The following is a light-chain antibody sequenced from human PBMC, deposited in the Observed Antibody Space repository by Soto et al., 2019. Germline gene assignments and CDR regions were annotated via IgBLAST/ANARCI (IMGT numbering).Light chain of an antibody. Sequence: IQLTQSPSSLSASVGDRGTITCRASQGIASYLVWYQQKPGKAPKLLSYAASTLQSGVPSRFSGSGSGTDFTLTISSLQPEDFASYYCQHLHTFPYTFGQGTKLEI. CDR2: AAS. J-gene: IGKJ2*01. CDR1: QGIASY. V-gene: IGKV1-9*01. CDR3: QHLHTFPYT.